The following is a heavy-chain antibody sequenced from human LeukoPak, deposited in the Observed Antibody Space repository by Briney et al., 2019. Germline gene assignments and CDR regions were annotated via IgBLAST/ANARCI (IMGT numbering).Heavy chain of an antibody. CDR1: GGSISSSSYY. CDR3: ARAEALRFLEWLPGAWFDP. J-gene: IGHJ5*02. D-gene: IGHD3-3*01. Sequence: SETLSLTCTVSGGSISSSSYYWGWIRQPPGKGLEWIGSIYYSGSTYYNPSLKSRVTISVGTSKNQFSLKLSSVTAADTAVYYCARAEALRFLEWLPGAWFDPWGQGTLVTVSS. CDR2: IYYSGST. V-gene: IGHV4-39*07.